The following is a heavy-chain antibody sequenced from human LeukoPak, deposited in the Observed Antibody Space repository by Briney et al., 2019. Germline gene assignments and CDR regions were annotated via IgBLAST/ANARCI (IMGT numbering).Heavy chain of an antibody. CDR2: INHNGKTI. Sequence: GGSLRLSCAASGFTFSSYSMNWVRQAPGKGLEWVSYINHNGKTIYYADSVRGRFTISRDNGKNSLHLQMNSLRDEDTAVYYCARDNDWAFDYWGQGTLVTVSS. J-gene: IGHJ4*02. CDR3: ARDNDWAFDY. CDR1: GFTFSSYS. D-gene: IGHD3-9*01. V-gene: IGHV3-48*02.